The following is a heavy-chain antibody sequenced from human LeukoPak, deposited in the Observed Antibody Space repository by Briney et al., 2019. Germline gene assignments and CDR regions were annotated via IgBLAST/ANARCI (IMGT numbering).Heavy chain of an antibody. CDR1: GFTFSSYS. J-gene: IGHJ3*02. V-gene: IGHV3-21*01. D-gene: IGHD2-15*01. Sequence: GGSLRLSCAASGFTFSSYSMNWVRQAPGKGLEWVSSISSSSSYIYYEDSVKGRFTISRDNAKNSLYLQMNSLRAEDTAVYYCARDWGDIVVVVAEIAFDIWGQGTMVTVSS. CDR3: ARDWGDIVVVVAEIAFDI. CDR2: ISSSSSYI.